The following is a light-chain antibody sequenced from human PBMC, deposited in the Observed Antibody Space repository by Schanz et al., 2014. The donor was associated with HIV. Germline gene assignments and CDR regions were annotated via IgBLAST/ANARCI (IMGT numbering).Light chain of an antibody. Sequence: QSVLTQSPSASASLGASVKLTCTLSSGYSSYAIAWHQQQPEKGPRYLMKLNSDGSHSKGDGIPDRFSGSSSGAERYLTISSLQSEDEADYYCQTWDTGIQVFGGGTKLTGL. CDR3: QTWDTGIQV. V-gene: IGLV4-69*01. CDR2: LNSDGSH. CDR1: SGYSSYA. J-gene: IGLJ3*02.